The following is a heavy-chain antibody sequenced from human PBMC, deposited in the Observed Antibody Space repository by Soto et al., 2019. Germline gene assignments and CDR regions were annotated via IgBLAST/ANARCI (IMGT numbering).Heavy chain of an antibody. CDR3: ATGRSDFWSGYLLYGMDV. Sequence: ETLSLTCTVSGGSISSSSYYWGWIRQPPGKGLEWIGSIYYSGSTYYNPSLKSRVTISVDTSKNQFSLKLSSVTAADTAVYYFATGRSDFWSGYLLYGMDVWGQGTTVTVSS. CDR1: GGSISSSSYY. J-gene: IGHJ6*02. V-gene: IGHV4-39*01. D-gene: IGHD3-3*01. CDR2: IYYSGST.